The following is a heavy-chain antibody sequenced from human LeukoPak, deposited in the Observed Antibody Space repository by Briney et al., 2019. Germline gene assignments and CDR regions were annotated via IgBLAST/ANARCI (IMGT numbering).Heavy chain of an antibody. J-gene: IGHJ6*02. V-gene: IGHV4-34*01. CDR2: INHSGST. D-gene: IGHD3-9*01. CDR3: ARLRYFDWLFSYYYGMDV. CDR1: GGSFSGYY. Sequence: SETLSLTCAVYGGSFSGYYWSWIRQPPGKGLEWIGEINHSGSTNYNPSLKSRVTISVDTSKNQFSLKLSSVTAADTAVYYCARLRYFDWLFSYYYGMDVWGQGTTVTVSS.